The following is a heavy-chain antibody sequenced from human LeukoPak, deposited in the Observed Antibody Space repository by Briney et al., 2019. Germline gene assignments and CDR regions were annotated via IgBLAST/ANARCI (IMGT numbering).Heavy chain of an antibody. CDR3: ARQGDFWSGYLGY. CDR2: IYYSGST. D-gene: IGHD3-3*01. V-gene: IGHV4-39*01. CDR1: GGSISSSSYY. Sequence: SETLSLTCTVSGGSISSSSYYWGWIRQPPGKGLEWIGSIYYSGSTYYNPSLKSRVTISVDTSKNQFSLKLSSVIAADTAVYYCARQGDFWSGYLGYWGQGTLVTVSS. J-gene: IGHJ4*02.